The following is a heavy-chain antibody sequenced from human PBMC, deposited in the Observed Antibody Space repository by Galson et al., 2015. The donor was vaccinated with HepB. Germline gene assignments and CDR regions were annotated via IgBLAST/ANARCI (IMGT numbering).Heavy chain of an antibody. D-gene: IGHD2-21*01. CDR3: IRDYSA. CDR1: GFTFSNAW. J-gene: IGHJ5*02. CDR2: IESKTNSGTT. V-gene: IGHV3-15*04. Sequence: SLRLSCAASGFTFSNAWMSWVRQAPGKGLEWVGRIESKTNSGTTDYAAPVKGRFTISRDDSKNTLFLQMNSLKIEDTAVYYCIRDYSAWGQGTLVTVSS.